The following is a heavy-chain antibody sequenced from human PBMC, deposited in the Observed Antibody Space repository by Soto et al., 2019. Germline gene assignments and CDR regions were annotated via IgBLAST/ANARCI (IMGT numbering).Heavy chain of an antibody. CDR1: GYDFSSYG. CDR3: VRDPQRNDY. D-gene: IGHD2-2*01. V-gene: IGHV1-18*04. J-gene: IGHJ4*02. Sequence: QVQLVQSGAEVKTPGASVKVSCKASGYDFSSYGISWVRQAPGQGLEWMGWISASNGNRDYAQQFQGRVTMTSDTSRTTAYMELRSLRSDDTAVYYCVRDPQRNDYWGQGTLVNVSS. CDR2: ISASNGNR.